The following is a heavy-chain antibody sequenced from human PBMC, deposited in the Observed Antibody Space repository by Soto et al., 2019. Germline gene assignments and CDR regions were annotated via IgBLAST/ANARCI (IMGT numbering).Heavy chain of an antibody. CDR1: GYTFTRYG. CDR2: ISAYNGNT. D-gene: IGHD3-3*01. CDR3: ARVGLWGYDFWSGYYRKGPVDY. J-gene: IGHJ4*02. V-gene: IGHV1-18*01. Sequence: APLKVDWKGSGYTFTRYGISWVRQATGQGLEWMGWISAYNGNTNYAQKLQGRVTMTTDTSTSTAYMELRSLRSDDTAVYYCARVGLWGYDFWSGYYRKGPVDYWGQGTLVTVSS.